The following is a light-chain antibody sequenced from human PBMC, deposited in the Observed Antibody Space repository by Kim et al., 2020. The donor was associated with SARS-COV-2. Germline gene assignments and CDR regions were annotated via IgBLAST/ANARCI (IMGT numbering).Light chain of an antibody. CDR2: EDD. J-gene: IGLJ2*01. CDR1: RGSIDGTY. Sequence: GKTVTISCTRSRGSIDGTYVQWYPQRPGGVPTTVIYEDDQRPSGVSDRFSGSIDNSSNSASLTISGLRTEDEADYYCQSYNRDNVLFGGGTQLTVL. V-gene: IGLV6-57*03. CDR3: QSYNRDNVL.